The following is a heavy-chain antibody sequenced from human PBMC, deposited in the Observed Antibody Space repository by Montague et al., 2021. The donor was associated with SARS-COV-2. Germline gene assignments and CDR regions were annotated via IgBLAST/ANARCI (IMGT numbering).Heavy chain of an antibody. CDR1: GGAISSGSYY. CDR3: ARDTRITMLVVVNRYGMDV. CDR2: IYYGGST. V-gene: IGHV4-39*07. Sequence: SETLSLTCTVSGGAISSGSYYWGWIRQPPGKGLEWIGSIYYGGSTYYNPSLKSRVTISVDTSKNQFSLKLSSVTAADTAVYYCARDTRITMLVVVNRYGMDVWGQGTTITVSS. D-gene: IGHD3-22*01. J-gene: IGHJ6*02.